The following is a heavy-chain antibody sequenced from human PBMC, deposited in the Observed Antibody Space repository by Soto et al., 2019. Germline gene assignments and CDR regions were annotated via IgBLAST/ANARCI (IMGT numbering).Heavy chain of an antibody. CDR1: GFPFGNFL. V-gene: IGHV3-49*03. D-gene: IGHD3-10*01. CDR2: IRSQPYGGTA. Sequence: RLSCTASGFPFGNFLMSWFRQAPGKGMEWVGFIRSQPYGGTAEYAASVRGRFTISRDDSKGIAYLQMNSLQTEDSGVYYCIGSFPFRGQGTLGTVSS. CDR3: IGSFPF. J-gene: IGHJ4*02.